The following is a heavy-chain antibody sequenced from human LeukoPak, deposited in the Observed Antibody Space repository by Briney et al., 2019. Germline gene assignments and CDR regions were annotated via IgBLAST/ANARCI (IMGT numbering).Heavy chain of an antibody. CDR3: ARGYDFWSGYGDF. CDR1: GFTFSSYE. D-gene: IGHD3-3*01. V-gene: IGHV3-48*03. CDR2: INGNGGTI. Sequence: PGGSLRLSCAASGFTFSSYEMNWVRQAPGKGLERVSYINGNGGTIYYADSVKGRFTMSRDNAKNSLYLQMNSLRVEDTAIYYCARGYDFWSGYGDFWGQGTLVTVSS. J-gene: IGHJ4*02.